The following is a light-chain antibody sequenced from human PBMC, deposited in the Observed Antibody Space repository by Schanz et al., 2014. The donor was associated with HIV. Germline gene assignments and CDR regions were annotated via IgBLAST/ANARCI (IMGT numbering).Light chain of an antibody. CDR2: GAS. V-gene: IGKV3-15*01. CDR3: QQYNNWPRT. CDR1: QTVSNN. Sequence: EIVMTQSPGTLSVSPGERATLSCRASQTVSNNLAWYQQKPGQAPRLLIYGASTRVTGIPARFSGSGSGTEFTLAISGLQSEDFAVYYCQQYNNWPRTFGQGTKVEIK. J-gene: IGKJ1*01.